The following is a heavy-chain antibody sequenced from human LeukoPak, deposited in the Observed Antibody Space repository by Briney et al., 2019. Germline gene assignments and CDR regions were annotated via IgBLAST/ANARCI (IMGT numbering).Heavy chain of an antibody. Sequence: TGGSLRLSCAASGFTFSSYAMHWVRQAPGKGLEWVAVISYDGSNKYYADSVKGRFTISRDNSKNSLYLQMNSLRAEDTAVYYCARDRGRRGITMRTDAFDIWGQGTMVTVSS. V-gene: IGHV3-30*04. CDR2: ISYDGSNK. CDR1: GFTFSSYA. CDR3: ARDRGRRGITMRTDAFDI. J-gene: IGHJ3*02. D-gene: IGHD3-22*01.